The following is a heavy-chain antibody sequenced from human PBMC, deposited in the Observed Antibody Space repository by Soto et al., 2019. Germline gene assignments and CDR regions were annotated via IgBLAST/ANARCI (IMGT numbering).Heavy chain of an antibody. CDR1: GFTFSSYA. J-gene: IGHJ4*02. Sequence: GGSLRLSCAASGFTFSSYAMSWVRQAPGKGLEWVSAISGSGGSTYYADSVEGRFTISRDNSKNTLYLQMNSLRAEDTAVYYCAKDPSTYYDFWSGYPGDYWGQGTLVTVSS. D-gene: IGHD3-3*01. CDR2: ISGSGGST. V-gene: IGHV3-23*01. CDR3: AKDPSTYYDFWSGYPGDY.